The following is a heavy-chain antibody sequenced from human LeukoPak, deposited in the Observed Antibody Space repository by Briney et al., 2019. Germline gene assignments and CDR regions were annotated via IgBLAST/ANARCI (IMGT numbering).Heavy chain of an antibody. Sequence: GGTLRLSCAASGFSVSSNYMSWVRQAPGKGLEWVSTIYSSGSTYYADSVKGRLAISRDNSKNTLFLQMNSLRAEDTAVYYCASDSDDYGDYWGQGTLVTVSS. D-gene: IGHD4/OR15-4a*01. CDR2: IYSSGST. V-gene: IGHV3-53*01. J-gene: IGHJ4*02. CDR3: ASDSDDYGDY. CDR1: GFSVSSNY.